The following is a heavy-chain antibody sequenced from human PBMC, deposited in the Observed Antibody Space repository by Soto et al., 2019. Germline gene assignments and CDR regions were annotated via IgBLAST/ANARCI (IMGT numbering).Heavy chain of an antibody. J-gene: IGHJ5*01. V-gene: IGHV3-15*01. D-gene: IGHD1-1*01. CDR3: TWTGTNWFAS. Sequence: EVQLVESGGGLVKPGGSLRLSCTASGFTFSDAWMSWVRQAPGKGLEWVGHIKSGGPTDYAAPVKGRFTISRDDSKNTVYLQMNSLKTEDTAVYYCTWTGTNWFASWGQGTLVTVSS. CDR2: IKSGGPT. CDR1: GFTFSDAW.